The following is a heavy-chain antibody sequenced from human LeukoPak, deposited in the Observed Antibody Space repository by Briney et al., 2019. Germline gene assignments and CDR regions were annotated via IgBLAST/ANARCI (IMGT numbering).Heavy chain of an antibody. J-gene: IGHJ4*02. CDR2: ISAYNGNT. V-gene: IGHV1-18*01. Sequence: ASVKVSCKAAGYTFTSYGISWVRQAPGQGLEWMGWISAYNGNTDYAQKLQGRVTMTTDTSTSTAYMELRSLRSDDTALYYCARGSSAWSFDYWGQGTLVTVSS. CDR3: ARGSSAWSFDY. CDR1: GYTFTSYG. D-gene: IGHD6-13*01.